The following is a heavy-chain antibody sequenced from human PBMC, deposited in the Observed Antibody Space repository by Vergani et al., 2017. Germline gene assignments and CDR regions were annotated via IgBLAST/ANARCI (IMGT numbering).Heavy chain of an antibody. CDR2: INWNSDSI. CDR3: GKTQGTVVGTWWFDP. CDR1: GFTFDDYA. D-gene: IGHD1-7*01. J-gene: IGHJ5*02. Sequence: EVQLVESGGGLVQPGRSLRLSCAASGFTFDDYAMHWVRQAPGKGLEWVSGINWNSDSIAYADSVKGRFTISRDNSKNTLYLEMNRLNVDDTAIYYCGKTQGTVVGTWWFDPWGQGTPVTVSS. V-gene: IGHV3-9*01.